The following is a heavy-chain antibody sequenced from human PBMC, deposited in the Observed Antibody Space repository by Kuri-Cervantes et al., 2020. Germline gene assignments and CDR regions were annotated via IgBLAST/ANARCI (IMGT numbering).Heavy chain of an antibody. CDR3: ARRAVGVTRALRD. CDR1: GGSFSGYY. D-gene: IGHD3-10*01. J-gene: IGHJ4*02. Sequence: GSLRLSCAVYGGSFSGYYWSLIRQPPGKGLEWIGEINHSGSTNYNPSLKSRVTISVDTSKNQFSLKLSSVTAADTAVYYCARRAVGVTRALRDWGQGTLVTVSS. CDR2: INHSGST. V-gene: IGHV4-34*01.